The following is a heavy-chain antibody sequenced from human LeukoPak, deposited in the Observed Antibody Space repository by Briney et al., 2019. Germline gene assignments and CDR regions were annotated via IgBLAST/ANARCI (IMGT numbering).Heavy chain of an antibody. D-gene: IGHD3-22*01. J-gene: IGHJ4*02. CDR2: INPNTGDT. CDR3: ARGYYDSSAYYSADY. CDR1: GYTFTGNY. Sequence: GASVKVSCKASGYTFTGNYIHWVRQAPGQGLEWMGWINPNTGDTNYAQKFQGRVTMTRDTSISTAYMELTRLRSDDTAVYYCARGYYDSSAYYSADYWGQGTLVTVSS. V-gene: IGHV1-2*02.